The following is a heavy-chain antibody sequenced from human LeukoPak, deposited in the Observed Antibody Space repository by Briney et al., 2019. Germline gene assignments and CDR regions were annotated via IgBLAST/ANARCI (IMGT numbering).Heavy chain of an antibody. V-gene: IGHV4-30-2*01. CDR2: IYHSGST. CDR1: GGSISSGGYY. CDR3: ARGRTHIVATSALGY. J-gene: IGHJ4*02. Sequence: PSQTLSLTCTVSGGSISSGGYYWSWIRQPPGKGLEWIGYIYHSGSTYYNPSLKSRVTISVDRSKNQFSLKLSSVTAADTAVYYCARGRTHIVATSALGYWGQGTLVTVSS. D-gene: IGHD5-12*01.